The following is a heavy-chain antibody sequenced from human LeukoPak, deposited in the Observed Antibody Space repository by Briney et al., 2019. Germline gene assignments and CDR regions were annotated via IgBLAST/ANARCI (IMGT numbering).Heavy chain of an antibody. Sequence: GESLKISCKGSGYSFTSYWIGWVRQMPGKGLEWMGRTDPTDSYTYYSPSFQGHVTISTDKSITTAFLQWSSLRASDTAIYYCARQSRSAWYVFDFWGQGTLVTVSS. D-gene: IGHD6-19*01. V-gene: IGHV5-10-1*01. J-gene: IGHJ4*02. CDR3: ARQSRSAWYVFDF. CDR1: GYSFTSYW. CDR2: TDPTDSYT.